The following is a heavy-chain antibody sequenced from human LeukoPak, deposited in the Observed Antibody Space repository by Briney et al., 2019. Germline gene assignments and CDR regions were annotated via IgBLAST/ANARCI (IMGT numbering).Heavy chain of an antibody. J-gene: IGHJ4*02. CDR3: ASGRTAGYY. CDR1: GFTFSSYA. Sequence: GGSLRLSCAASGFTFSSYAMSWVRQAPGKGLEWVSYISSSSSYIYYADSVKGRFTISRDNSKNTLYLQMNSLRAEDTAVYYCASGRTAGYYWGQGTLVTVSS. CDR2: ISSSSSYI. V-gene: IGHV3-23*01. D-gene: IGHD6-13*01.